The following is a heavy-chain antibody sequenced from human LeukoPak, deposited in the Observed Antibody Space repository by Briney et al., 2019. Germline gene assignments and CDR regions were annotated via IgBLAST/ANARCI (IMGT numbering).Heavy chain of an antibody. V-gene: IGHV4-38-2*02. Sequence: PSETLSLTCTVSGYSINSGYYWGWIRQPPGKGLEWIGSIYHSGSTYYNPSLKSRVTISVDTSKNQFSLKLSSVTAADTAVYYCARQAPTSSSWPYYYYYYMDVWGKGTTVTISS. CDR3: ARQAPTSSSWPYYYYYYMDV. D-gene: IGHD6-13*01. CDR2: IYHSGST. J-gene: IGHJ6*03. CDR1: GYSINSGYY.